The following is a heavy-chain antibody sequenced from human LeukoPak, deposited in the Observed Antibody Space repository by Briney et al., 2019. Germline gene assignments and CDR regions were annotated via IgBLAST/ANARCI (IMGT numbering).Heavy chain of an antibody. Sequence: ASVKVSCKASGYTFTSYGISWVRQAPGQGLEWMGWISAYNGNTNYAQKLQGRVTMTTDTSTSTAYIELRSLRSDDTAVYHCPRVYRSGVTWFDPWGQGTLVTVSS. V-gene: IGHV1-18*01. D-gene: IGHD6-19*01. CDR3: PRVYRSGVTWFDP. CDR2: ISAYNGNT. J-gene: IGHJ5*02. CDR1: GYTFTSYG.